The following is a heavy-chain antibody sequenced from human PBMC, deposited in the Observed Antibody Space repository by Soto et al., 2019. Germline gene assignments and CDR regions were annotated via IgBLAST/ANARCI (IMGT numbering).Heavy chain of an antibody. D-gene: IGHD1-26*01. CDR2: ISYSGLT. V-gene: IGHV4-59*08. J-gene: IGHJ4*02. CDR1: GGSINYYF. CDR3: ARQNAMGATDFDS. Sequence: PSETLSLTCSVSGGSINYYFWSWIRQPPGKELEWIAYISYSGLTHYSPSLESRATISVDTSKNQFSLKLTSMTATDTAVYYCARQNAMGATDFDSCGPGALVTVS.